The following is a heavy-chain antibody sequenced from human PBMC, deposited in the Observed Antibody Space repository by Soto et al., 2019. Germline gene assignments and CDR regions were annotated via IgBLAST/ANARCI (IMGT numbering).Heavy chain of an antibody. V-gene: IGHV3-23*01. CDR3: AKDLGYCSGGSCYSFN. D-gene: IGHD2-15*01. Sequence: GGSLRLSCAASGFTFSSYAMSWVRQAPGKGLEWVSAISGSGGSTYYADSVKGRFTISRDNSKNTLYLQMNSLRAEDTAVYYCAKDLGYCSGGSCYSFNWGQGTLVTVSS. CDR1: GFTFSSYA. J-gene: IGHJ4*02. CDR2: ISGSGGST.